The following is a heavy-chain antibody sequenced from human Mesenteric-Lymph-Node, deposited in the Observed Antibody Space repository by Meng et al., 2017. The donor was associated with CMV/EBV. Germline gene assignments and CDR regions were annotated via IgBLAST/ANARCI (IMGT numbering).Heavy chain of an antibody. Sequence: GESLKISCVVSGFTFSIFPMNWVRQAPGKGLEWISYISSSGTIYEADSVRGRFTISRDNDKKSLYLQMSSLRAEDTAVYYCARGRGLGYWGQGTLVTVSS. CDR1: GFTFSIFP. D-gene: IGHD3-10*01. V-gene: IGHV3-48*04. CDR3: ARGRGLGY. J-gene: IGHJ4*02. CDR2: ISSSGTI.